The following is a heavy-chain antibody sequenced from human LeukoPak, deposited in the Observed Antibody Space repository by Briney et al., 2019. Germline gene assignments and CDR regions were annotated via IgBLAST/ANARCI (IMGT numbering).Heavy chain of an antibody. CDR1: GGSISSSSYY. D-gene: IGHD2-21*02. CDR3: ARVSATAPCFDY. J-gene: IGHJ4*02. V-gene: IGHV4-61*05. CDR2: IYTSGST. Sequence: PSETLSLTCTVSGGSISSSSYYWGWIRQPPGKGLEWIGRIYTSGSTNYNPSLKSRVTMSVDTSKNQFSLKLSSVTAADTAVYYCARVSATAPCFDYWGQGTLVTVSS.